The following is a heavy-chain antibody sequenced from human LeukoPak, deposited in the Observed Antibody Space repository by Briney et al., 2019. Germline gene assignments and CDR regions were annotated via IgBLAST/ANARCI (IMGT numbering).Heavy chain of an antibody. J-gene: IGHJ3*02. V-gene: IGHV4-4*02. D-gene: IGHD3-16*01. CDR2: ISHNGST. CDR3: AREGRGIRGDAFHI. Sequence: SGTLSLTCAVSGGSISSSNWWSWVRQPPGKGLEWIGYISHNGSTYYNPSLKSRVTISVDRSKNQFSLQLSSVTAADTAVYYCAREGRGIRGDAFHIWGQGTLVTVSS. CDR1: GGSISSSNW.